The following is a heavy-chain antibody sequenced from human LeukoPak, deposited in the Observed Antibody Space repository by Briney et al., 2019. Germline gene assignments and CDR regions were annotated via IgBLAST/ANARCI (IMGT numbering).Heavy chain of an antibody. D-gene: IGHD6-13*01. CDR3: AREGHPGYRSSWIDAFDI. V-gene: IGHV1-69*04. J-gene: IGHJ3*02. Sequence: SVKVSCKASGCTFSSYVISWVRQAPGQGLEGMGRIIPILGIANYAQKFQGRVTITADKSTSTAYMELSSLRSEDTAVYCCAREGHPGYRSSWIDAFDIWGQGTMVTVSS. CDR1: GCTFSSYV. CDR2: IIPILGIA.